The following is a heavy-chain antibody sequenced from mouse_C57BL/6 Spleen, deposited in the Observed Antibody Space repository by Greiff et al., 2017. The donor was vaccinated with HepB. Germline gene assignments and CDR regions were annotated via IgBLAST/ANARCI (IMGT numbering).Heavy chain of an antibody. V-gene: IGHV7-3*01. CDR3: ASYMGLTGYAMDY. J-gene: IGHJ4*01. Sequence: EVQLVESGGGVVQPGGSLSLSCAASGFTFTDYYMSWVRQPPGKALEWLGFIRNRANGYTTEYSASVKGRFTISRDNSQSILYLQMNALRAEDSATYYCASYMGLTGYAMDYWGQGTSVTVSS. CDR1: GFTFTDYY. D-gene: IGHD4-1*01. CDR2: IRNRANGYTT.